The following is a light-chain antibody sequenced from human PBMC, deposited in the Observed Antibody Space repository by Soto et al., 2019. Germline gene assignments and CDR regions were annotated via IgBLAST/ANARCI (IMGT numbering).Light chain of an antibody. CDR1: QGIRNY. J-gene: IGKJ1*01. CDR2: AAY. CDR3: QKYNSAPRT. V-gene: IGKV1-27*01. Sequence: DIQMTQSPSSLSASVGDRVTITCRASQGIRNYLAWYQQKPGKVPKLLIYAAYTLQSGVPSRFSGSGSGTDFTLTISSLQPEDVATYYCQKYNSAPRTFGQGTKVEIK.